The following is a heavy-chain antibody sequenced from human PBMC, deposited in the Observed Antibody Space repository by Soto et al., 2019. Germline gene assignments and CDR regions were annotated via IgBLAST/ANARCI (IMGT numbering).Heavy chain of an antibody. CDR3: ARDGTTYYYDSSGSNWFDP. CDR2: INPSGGST. J-gene: IGHJ5*02. V-gene: IGHV1-46*03. CDR1: GYTFTSYY. D-gene: IGHD3-22*01. Sequence: ASVKVSCKASGYTFTSYYMHWVRQAPGQGLEWMGIINPSGGSTSYAQKFQGRVTMTRDTSTSTVYMELSSLRSEDTAVYYCARDGTTYYYDSSGSNWFDPWGQGTLVTVSS.